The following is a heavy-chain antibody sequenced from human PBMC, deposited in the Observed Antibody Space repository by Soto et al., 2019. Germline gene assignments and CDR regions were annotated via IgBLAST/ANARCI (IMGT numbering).Heavy chain of an antibody. D-gene: IGHD3-9*01. CDR1: GFTFSSYA. Sequence: GGSLRLSCAASGFTFSSYAMSWVRQAPGKGLEWVSAISGSGGSKYYADSVKGRFTISRDNSKTTLYLQMNSLRAEDTAVYYCAKDRLYYDILTGYAWGPHDYWGQGTLVTVSS. V-gene: IGHV3-23*01. J-gene: IGHJ4*02. CDR2: ISGSGGSK. CDR3: AKDRLYYDILTGYAWGPHDY.